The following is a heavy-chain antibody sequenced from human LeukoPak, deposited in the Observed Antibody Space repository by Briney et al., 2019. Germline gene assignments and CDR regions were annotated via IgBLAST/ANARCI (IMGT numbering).Heavy chain of an antibody. J-gene: IGHJ4*02. CDR2: ISAYNGNT. Sequence: ASVKVSCKASGYTFTSYGISWVRQAPGQGLEWMGWISAYNGNTNYAQKLQGRVTMTTDTSTSTAYMELRSLRSDDTAVYYCARVLSPYYDYVWGSYRSYYFDYWGQGTLVTVSS. V-gene: IGHV1-18*01. D-gene: IGHD3-16*02. CDR3: ARVLSPYYDYVWGSYRSYYFDY. CDR1: GYTFTSYG.